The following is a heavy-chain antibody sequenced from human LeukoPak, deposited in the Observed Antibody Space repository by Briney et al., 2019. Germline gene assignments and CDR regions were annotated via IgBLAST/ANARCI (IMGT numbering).Heavy chain of an antibody. CDR3: ARGAKYCSSTSCFPDNAYYYYYGMDV. V-gene: IGHV4-34*01. J-gene: IGHJ6*02. CDR2: INHSGST. CDR1: GGSFSGYY. Sequence: SETLSLTCAVYGGSFSGYYWSWIRQPPGKGLEWVGEINHSGSTHYNPSLKSRVTISVDTSKNQFSLKLSSVTAADTAVYYCARGAKYCSSTSCFPDNAYYYYYGMDVWGQGTTVTVSS. D-gene: IGHD2-2*01.